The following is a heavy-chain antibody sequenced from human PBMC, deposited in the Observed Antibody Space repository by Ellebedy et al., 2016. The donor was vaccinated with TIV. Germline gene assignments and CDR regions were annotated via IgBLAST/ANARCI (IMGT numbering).Heavy chain of an antibody. CDR3: ATDESYGDYLSPTHAFVI. CDR2: INQDGSEK. CDR1: RFSFSSYW. J-gene: IGHJ3*02. D-gene: IGHD4-17*01. Sequence: GGSLRLSCAASRFSFSSYWMSWVRQAPGKGLEWVANINQDGSEKHYVDSVKGRFTISRDNAKNSLYLQMNSLRVEDTAVYYCATDESYGDYLSPTHAFVIWGQGTMVTVSS. V-gene: IGHV3-7*01.